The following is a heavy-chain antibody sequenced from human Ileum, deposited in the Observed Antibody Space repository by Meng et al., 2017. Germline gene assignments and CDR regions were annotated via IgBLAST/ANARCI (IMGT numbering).Heavy chain of an antibody. CDR1: GFSFSTYT. CDR3: ANELRYYFEY. J-gene: IGHJ4*02. CDR2: ITSSGRFI. D-gene: IGHD4-23*01. V-gene: IGHV3-21*02. Sequence: EVLLVESGGGLVKPGRSLRLSCAASGFSFSTYTMHWVRQAPGKGLEWDSSITSSGRFIFYADSVKGRFTISRDNAKSSLYLQMNSLRDGDTAVYYCANELRYYFEYWGQGALVTVSS.